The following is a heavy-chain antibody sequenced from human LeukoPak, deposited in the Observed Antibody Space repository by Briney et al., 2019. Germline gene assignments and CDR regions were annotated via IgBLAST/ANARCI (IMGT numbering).Heavy chain of an antibody. CDR3: ARQSSDDNFPRYFDY. D-gene: IGHD1-1*01. CDR2: INHSGST. V-gene: IGHV4-34*01. J-gene: IGHJ4*02. CDR1: GGSFSGYY. Sequence: PSETLSLTCAVYGGSFSGYYWSWIRQPPGKGLEWIGEINHSGSTNYNPSLKSRVTISVDTSKNQFSLKLSSVTAADTAVYYCARQSSDDNFPRYFDYWGQGTLVTVSS.